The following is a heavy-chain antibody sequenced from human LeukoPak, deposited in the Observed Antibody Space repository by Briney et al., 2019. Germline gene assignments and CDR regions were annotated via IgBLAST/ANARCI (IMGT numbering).Heavy chain of an antibody. D-gene: IGHD3-10*01. CDR3: ARLWSRRFGELSS. CDR2: IIPILGIA. Sequence: SVKVSCKASGGTFSSYAISWVRQAPGQGLEWMGRIIPILGIANYAQKFQGRVTITADKSTSTAYMELSSLRSEDTAVYYCARLWSRRFGELSSWGQGTLVTVSS. J-gene: IGHJ5*02. V-gene: IGHV1-69*04. CDR1: GGTFSSYA.